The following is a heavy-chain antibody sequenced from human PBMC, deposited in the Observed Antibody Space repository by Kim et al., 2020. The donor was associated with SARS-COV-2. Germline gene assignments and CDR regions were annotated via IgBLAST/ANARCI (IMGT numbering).Heavy chain of an antibody. Sequence: YSQNFPGRVTITRASAATTAYMELSSLTSKDTAVYYCAREGSGSYNWFDPWGQGTLVTVSS. CDR3: AREGSGSYNWFDP. V-gene: IGHV1-3*01. D-gene: IGHD3-10*01. J-gene: IGHJ5*02.